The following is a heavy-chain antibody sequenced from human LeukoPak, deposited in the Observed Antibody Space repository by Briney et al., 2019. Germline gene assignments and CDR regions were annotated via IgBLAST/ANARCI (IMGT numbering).Heavy chain of an antibody. Sequence: TSSETLSLTCIVSGGSISGYYWNWIRQPPGKGMEYIGFIYYTGSTHYNPSLKSRVTISQDTSKNQFSMKMNSVTAADTAVYYCARSEAATGSDVFDIWGQGTMVTVSS. CDR3: ARSEAATGSDVFDI. V-gene: IGHV4-59*01. J-gene: IGHJ3*02. CDR1: GGSISGYY. D-gene: IGHD6-13*01. CDR2: IYYTGST.